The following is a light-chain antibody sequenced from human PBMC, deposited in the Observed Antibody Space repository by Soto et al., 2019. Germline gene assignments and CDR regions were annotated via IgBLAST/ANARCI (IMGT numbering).Light chain of an antibody. CDR1: QSVSSSY. Sequence: EIVLTQSPGTLSLSPGETATLSCRASQSVSSSYIAWYQQSPGQAPRLLIYGAYNRATGIPDRFSGNGSGTDFTLTISSLEPEDFAVYYCQQRSNWITFGQGTRLEIK. CDR3: QQRSNWIT. J-gene: IGKJ5*01. V-gene: IGKV3D-20*02. CDR2: GAY.